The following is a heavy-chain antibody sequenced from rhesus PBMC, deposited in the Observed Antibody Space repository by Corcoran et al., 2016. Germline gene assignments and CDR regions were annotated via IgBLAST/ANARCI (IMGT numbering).Heavy chain of an antibody. D-gene: IGHD2-21*01. J-gene: IGHJ4*01. Sequence: QLQLQESGPGLVKPSETLSVTCAVSGGSISSSYWSWIRQAPGKGLEWIGYIYGSGSSTNSNPSLKSRVTLSVDTSKNPLSLKLSSVTAAGTAVYYWARTYCTGSGCFDYWGQGVLVTVSS. CDR1: GGSISSSY. V-gene: IGHV4-169*01. CDR2: IYGSGSST. CDR3: ARTYCTGSGCFDY.